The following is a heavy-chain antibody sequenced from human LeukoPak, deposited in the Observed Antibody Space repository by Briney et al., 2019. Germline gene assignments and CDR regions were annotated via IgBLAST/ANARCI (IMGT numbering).Heavy chain of an antibody. V-gene: IGHV3-30*04. CDR3: ARNWFDP. CDR2: ISYDGSNK. CDR1: GFTFSSYA. Sequence: GGSLRLSCAASGFTFSSYAMHWVRQAPGKGLEWVAVISYDGSNKYYADSVKGRFTISRDNSKNTLYLQMNSLRFEDTAMYYCARNWFDPWGQGTLVTVSS. J-gene: IGHJ5*02.